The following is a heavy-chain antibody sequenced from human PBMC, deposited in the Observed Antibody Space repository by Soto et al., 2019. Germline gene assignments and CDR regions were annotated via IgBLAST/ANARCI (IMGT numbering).Heavy chain of an antibody. V-gene: IGHV1-18*01. CDR1: GNTFTNFG. CDR3: ARVIMIFGVANLGSYFDY. J-gene: IGHJ4*02. CDR2: ISPSNGQT. Sequence: QGQLVQSGVEVKKPGASVKVSCSASGNTFTNFGLSWVRQAPGQGLEWMGWISPSNGQTIYAQNFHGRVTMTTDTSTATAHMELRSLISDDTAVYYCARVIMIFGVANLGSYFDYWGQGTRVTVSA. D-gene: IGHD3-3*01.